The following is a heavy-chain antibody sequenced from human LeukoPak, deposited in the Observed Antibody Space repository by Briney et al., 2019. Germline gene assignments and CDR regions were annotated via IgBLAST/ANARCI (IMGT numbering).Heavy chain of an antibody. Sequence: ASVKVSCKASGYTFTSYGISWVRQAPGQGHEWMGWISAYNGNTNYAQKLQGRVTMTTDTSTSTAYMELRSLRSDDTAVYYCARDHIKGIAVAGTWNYWGQGTLVTVSS. V-gene: IGHV1-18*01. CDR1: GYTFTSYG. J-gene: IGHJ4*02. CDR3: ARDHIKGIAVAGTWNY. CDR2: ISAYNGNT. D-gene: IGHD6-19*01.